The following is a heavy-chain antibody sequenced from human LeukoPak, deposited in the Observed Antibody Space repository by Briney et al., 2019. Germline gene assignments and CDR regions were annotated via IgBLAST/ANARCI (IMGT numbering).Heavy chain of an antibody. CDR3: ARDESRYSSLDY. D-gene: IGHD6-19*01. Sequence: GGSLRLSCAASGFTSSSYAMHWVRQAPGKGLEWVAVISYDGSNKYYADSVKGRFTISRDNSKNTLYLQMNSLRAEDTAVYYCARDESRYSSLDYWAREPWSPSPQ. CDR2: ISYDGSNK. J-gene: IGHJ4*02. V-gene: IGHV3-30*01. CDR1: GFTSSSYA.